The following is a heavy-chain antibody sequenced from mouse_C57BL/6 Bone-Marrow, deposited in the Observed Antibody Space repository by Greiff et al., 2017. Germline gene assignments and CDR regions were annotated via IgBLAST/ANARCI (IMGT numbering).Heavy chain of an antibody. Sequence: EVQLQQSGAELVRPGASVKLSCTASGYNFTDDYIHWVKQRPEQGLEWIGWIDPEIGDTDYASKFQGKATITSDTSSNTAYLQLSSLTSEDAAVYYCSSFDGDYFDFWGQGTPLTVAS. CDR3: SSFDGDYFDF. D-gene: IGHD2-3*01. V-gene: IGHV14-4*01. CDR1: GYNFTDDY. CDR2: IDPEIGDT. J-gene: IGHJ2*01.